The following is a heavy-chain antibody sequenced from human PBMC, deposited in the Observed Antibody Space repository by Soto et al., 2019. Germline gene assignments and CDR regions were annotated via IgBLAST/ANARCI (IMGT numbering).Heavy chain of an antibody. J-gene: IGHJ6*03. Sequence: QVQLQQWGAGLLKPSETLSLTCAVYGGSFSGYQWTWIRQTPGKGLEWIGEINDRGNINYNPSLKSRVPIFVEKPKKQISMKLSSVTAADTAVYYCARGLILWFGELSRRGGYYYYMDVCGEGTTVIVSS. CDR3: ARGLILWFGELSRRGGYYYYMDV. CDR2: INDRGNI. V-gene: IGHV4-34*01. D-gene: IGHD3-10*01. CDR1: GGSFSGYQ.